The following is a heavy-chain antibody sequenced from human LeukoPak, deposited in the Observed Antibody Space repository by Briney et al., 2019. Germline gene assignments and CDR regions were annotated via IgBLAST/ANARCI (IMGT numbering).Heavy chain of an antibody. CDR1: GYTFTSYG. V-gene: IGHV1-18*01. CDR2: ISAYNGNT. D-gene: IGHD3-3*01. J-gene: IGHJ4*02. CDR3: ARDRELKTYYDFWSGALSGYFDY. Sequence: EASVKVSCKASGYTFTSYGISWVRQAPGQGLEWMGWISAYNGNTNYAQKLQGRVTMTADTSTSTAYMELRSLRSDDTAVYYCARDRELKTYYDFWSGALSGYFDYWGQGTLVTVSS.